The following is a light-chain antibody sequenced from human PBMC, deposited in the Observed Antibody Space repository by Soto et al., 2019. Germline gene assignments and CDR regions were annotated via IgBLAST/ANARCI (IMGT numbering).Light chain of an antibody. CDR1: SSDVGGYNY. CDR2: DVS. CDR3: SSYTTSSTYV. V-gene: IGLV2-14*01. Sequence: QSVLTQPASVSGSPGQSITISCTGTSSDVGGYNYVSWHQQHPGKVPKLMIYDVSYRPSGVSNRFSGSKSGNTASLTISGLQAEDEADYYCSSYTTSSTYVFGPGTKLTVL. J-gene: IGLJ1*01.